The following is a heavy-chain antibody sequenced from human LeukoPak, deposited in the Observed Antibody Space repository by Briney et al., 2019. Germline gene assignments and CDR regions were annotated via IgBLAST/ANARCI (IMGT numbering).Heavy chain of an antibody. V-gene: IGHV1-18*04. CDR1: GYTFTSYG. CDR2: ISAYNSNK. Sequence: ASVKVSCKASGYTFTSYGISWVRQAPGHGLEWVAWISAYNSNKNSAEKFQGRVTMTIDTSTSTAYMELRSLKSDDTAVYYCVRHIKPAGPWDGMDVWGQGTTVIVSS. J-gene: IGHJ6*02. CDR3: VRHIKPAGPWDGMDV. D-gene: IGHD1-26*01.